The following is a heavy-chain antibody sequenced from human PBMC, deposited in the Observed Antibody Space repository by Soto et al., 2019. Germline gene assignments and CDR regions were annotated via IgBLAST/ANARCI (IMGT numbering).Heavy chain of an antibody. D-gene: IGHD3-9*01. V-gene: IGHV1-69*06. Sequence: QVHLVQSGTEVKWPGSSVKVSCKASGDTFDNYAISWVRQATGQGLEWMGGVIPRFDSASYAQYSRDRVTIRADKSTTTAYLELRGLTSEDTAVYYCAASTFLSGVTGYFHLAFWGQGTLVTVSS. CDR1: GDTFDNYA. CDR2: VIPRFDSA. J-gene: IGHJ4*02. CDR3: AASTFLSGVTGYFHLAF.